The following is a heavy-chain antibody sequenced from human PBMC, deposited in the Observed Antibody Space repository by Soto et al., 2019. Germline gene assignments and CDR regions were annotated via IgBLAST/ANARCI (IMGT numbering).Heavy chain of an antibody. Sequence: QVQLVQSGAEVKKPGSSVKVSCKASGGTFSSYAISWVRQAPGQGLEWMGGIIPIFGTANYAQKFQGRVTITADESTSTAYMELSSLRSEETAVYYCATDYYDSSGYIEDYYYGMDVWGQGTTVTVSS. CDR1: GGTFSSYA. D-gene: IGHD3-22*01. CDR3: ATDYYDSSGYIEDYYYGMDV. V-gene: IGHV1-69*01. CDR2: IIPIFGTA. J-gene: IGHJ6*02.